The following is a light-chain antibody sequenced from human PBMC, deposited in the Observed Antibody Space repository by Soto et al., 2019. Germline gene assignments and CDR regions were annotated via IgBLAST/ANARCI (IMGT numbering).Light chain of an antibody. CDR1: QSVSSSD. CDR3: QQYGSSPRIT. Sequence: ESALTQSPSTLPLYPGDRATLSCTASQSVSSSDLAWYQQKPGQAPRLXIYGASSRATGIPDRFSGSGSGTDLTLTISRLETEDFAVYYCQQYGSSPRITFGQGTRLEI. J-gene: IGKJ5*01. V-gene: IGKV3-20*01. CDR2: GAS.